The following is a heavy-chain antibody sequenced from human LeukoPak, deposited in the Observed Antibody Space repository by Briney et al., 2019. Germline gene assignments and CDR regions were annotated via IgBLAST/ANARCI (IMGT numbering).Heavy chain of an antibody. D-gene: IGHD2-15*01. CDR2: IYPGDSDT. J-gene: IGHJ3*02. Sequence: PGESLKISCKGCAYSFTSYCLAWVRQMPGKGLEWMGIIYPGDSDTRYSPSFHGQVTISADKSITTAYLQWSSLKASDTAMYYCARRGYCSGGDCYSAACDIWGQGTMVTVSS. CDR3: ARRGYCSGGDCYSAACDI. V-gene: IGHV5-51*01. CDR1: AYSFTSYC.